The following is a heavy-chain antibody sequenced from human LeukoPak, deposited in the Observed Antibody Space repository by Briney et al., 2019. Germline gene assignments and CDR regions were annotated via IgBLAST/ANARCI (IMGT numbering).Heavy chain of an antibody. Sequence: SETLSLTCTVSGGSISSSSYYWGWIRQSPGKGLEWIGSIYYSGSTYYNPSLKSRVTISVDTSKNQFSLNLTSVTAADTFVYYCARLTDYYYYYMDVWGKGTTVTVSS. J-gene: IGHJ6*03. CDR2: IYYSGST. V-gene: IGHV4-39*01. CDR3: ARLTDYYYYYMDV. CDR1: GGSISSSSYY.